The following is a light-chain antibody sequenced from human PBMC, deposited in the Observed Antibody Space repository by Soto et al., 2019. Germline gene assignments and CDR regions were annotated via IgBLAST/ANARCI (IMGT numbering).Light chain of an antibody. J-gene: IGLJ3*02. V-gene: IGLV2-14*01. CDR2: EVS. CDR1: SSDVGSYKY. CDR3: SSYTNTAALAV. Sequence: QSVLTQPASVSGSPGQSITISCTGTSSDVGSYKYVSWYQQYPGKAPKLMIYEVSNRPSGVSNRFSGSKSGNTASLTISGLQAEDEADYYCSSYTNTAALAVFGEGTKLTVL.